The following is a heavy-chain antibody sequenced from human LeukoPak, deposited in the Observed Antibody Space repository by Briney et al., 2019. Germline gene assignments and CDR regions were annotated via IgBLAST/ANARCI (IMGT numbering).Heavy chain of an antibody. V-gene: IGHV4-34*01. CDR2: INHSGST. J-gene: IGHJ4*02. CDR3: ARTYYYGSGSYGR. CDR1: GGSFSGYY. Sequence: SETLSLTCAVYGGSFSGYYWSWIRQPPGKGLEWIGEINHSGSTNYNPSLKSRVTISVDTPKNQFSLKLSSVTAADTAVYYCARTYYYGSGSYGRWGQGTLVTVSS. D-gene: IGHD3-10*01.